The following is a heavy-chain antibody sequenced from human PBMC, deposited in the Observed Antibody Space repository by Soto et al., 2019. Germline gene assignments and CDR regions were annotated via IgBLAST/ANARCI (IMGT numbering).Heavy chain of an antibody. D-gene: IGHD1-1*01. CDR2: MSHSGGT. V-gene: IGHV4-34*01. CDR1: GGFVSSGSYY. J-gene: IGHJ3*02. CDR3: ARVERGTATTVVDAFDI. Sequence: QVQLQQWGAGLLKPSATLSLTCAVYGGFVSSGSYYWSWIRQPPGKGLEWIGEMSHSGGTHFNPSRKSRVTISVDTSKNQCSLKMSSVTAADTALYYCARVERGTATTVVDAFDIWGPGTMVTVSS.